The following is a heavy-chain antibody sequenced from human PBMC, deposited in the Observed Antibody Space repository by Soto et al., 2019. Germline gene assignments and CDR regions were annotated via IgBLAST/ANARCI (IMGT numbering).Heavy chain of an antibody. CDR1: GGSVSSYY. D-gene: IGHD2-21*01. J-gene: IGHJ6*02. CDR3: AKARDFGAARYYYDLDV. CDR2: IYYSEST. Sequence: ETLSLTCTVSGGSVSSYYWSWIRQPPGKGLEWIGYIYYSESTNYNPSLKSRVTISLDTSKNQFSLKLRSVTAADTAVYYCAKARDFGAARYYYDLDVWGQGTTVTVSS. V-gene: IGHV4-59*02.